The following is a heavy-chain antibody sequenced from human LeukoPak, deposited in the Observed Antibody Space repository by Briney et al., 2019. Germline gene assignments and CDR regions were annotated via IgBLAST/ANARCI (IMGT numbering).Heavy chain of an antibody. Sequence: SQTLSLTCAVSGGSISSGGYSWGWIRQPPGKGLEWIGSIYYSGSTYYNPSLKSRVTISVDTSKNQFSLKLSSVTAADTAVYYCASYYYDSSAYYGPFDYWGQGTLVTVSS. V-gene: IGHV4-30-2*03. CDR2: IYYSGST. CDR3: ASYYYDSSAYYGPFDY. J-gene: IGHJ4*02. CDR1: GGSISSGGYS. D-gene: IGHD3-22*01.